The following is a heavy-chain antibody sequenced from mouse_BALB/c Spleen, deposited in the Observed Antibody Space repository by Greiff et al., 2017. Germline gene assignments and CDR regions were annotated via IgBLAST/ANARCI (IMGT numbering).Heavy chain of an antibody. CDR2: IRLKSDNYAT. Sequence: EVHLVESGGGLVQPGGSMKLSCVASGFTFSSYWMSWVRQSPEKGLEWVAEIRLKSDNYATHYAESVKGKFTISRDDSKSRLYLQMNSLRAEDTGIYYCTFSSPWDWFAYWGQGTLVTVSA. CDR1: GFTFSSYW. V-gene: IGHV6-6*02. D-gene: IGHD4-1*01. J-gene: IGHJ3*01. CDR3: TFSSPWDWFAY.